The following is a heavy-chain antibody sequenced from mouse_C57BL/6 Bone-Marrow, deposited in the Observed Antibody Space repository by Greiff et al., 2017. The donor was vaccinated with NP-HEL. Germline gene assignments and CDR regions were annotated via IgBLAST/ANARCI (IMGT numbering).Heavy chain of an antibody. CDR2: ISNLAYRI. V-gene: IGHV5-15*01. Sequence: EVKLMESGGGLVQPGGSLKLSCAASGFTFSDYGMAWVRQAPRKGPEWVAFISNLAYRIYYADTVTGRFTISRENAKNTLYLEMSSLRSEDTAMYYCARHNYYGSSLYYYAMDYWGQGTSVTVSS. D-gene: IGHD1-1*01. J-gene: IGHJ4*01. CDR1: GFTFSDYG. CDR3: ARHNYYGSSLYYYAMDY.